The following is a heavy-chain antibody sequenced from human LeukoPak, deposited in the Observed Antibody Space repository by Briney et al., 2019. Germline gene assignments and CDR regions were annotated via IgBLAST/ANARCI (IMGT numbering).Heavy chain of an antibody. CDR2: ISAYNGNT. Sequence: GASVKVSCKASGYTFTSYGISWVRQDPGQGLEWMGWISAYNGNTNYAQKLQGRVTMTTDTSTSTAYMELRSLRSDDTAVYYCARDPLEYYYDSSGQDYWGQGTLVTVSS. CDR1: GYTFTSYG. J-gene: IGHJ4*02. D-gene: IGHD3-22*01. V-gene: IGHV1-18*01. CDR3: ARDPLEYYYDSSGQDY.